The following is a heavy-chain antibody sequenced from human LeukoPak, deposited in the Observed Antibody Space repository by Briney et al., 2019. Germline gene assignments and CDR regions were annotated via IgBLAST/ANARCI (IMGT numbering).Heavy chain of an antibody. CDR1: GYTFTGYY. D-gene: IGHD3-10*01. V-gene: IGHV1-2*06. Sequence: ASVKVSCKASGYTFTGYYMHWMRQAPGQGLEWMGRINPNSGGTNYAQKFQGRVTMTRDTSISTAYMELSRLRSDDTAVYYCARSGSGSYSFDIWGQGTMVTVSS. J-gene: IGHJ3*02. CDR2: INPNSGGT. CDR3: ARSGSGSYSFDI.